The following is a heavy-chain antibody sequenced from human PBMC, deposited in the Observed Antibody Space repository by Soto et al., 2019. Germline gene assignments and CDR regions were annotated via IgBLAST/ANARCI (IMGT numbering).Heavy chain of an antibody. Sequence: PGGSLRLSCAASGFTFSSYGMHWVRQAPGKGLEWVAVIWYDGSNKYYADSVKGRFTISRDNSKNTLYLQMNSLRAEDTAVYYCAYSSYGSGSYSSPSFDYWGQGTLVTVSS. V-gene: IGHV3-33*01. CDR2: IWYDGSNK. D-gene: IGHD3-10*01. CDR3: AYSSYGSGSYSSPSFDY. J-gene: IGHJ4*02. CDR1: GFTFSSYG.